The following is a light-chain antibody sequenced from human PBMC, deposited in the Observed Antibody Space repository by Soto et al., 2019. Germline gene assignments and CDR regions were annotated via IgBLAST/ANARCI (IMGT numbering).Light chain of an antibody. J-gene: IGLJ1*01. V-gene: IGLV2-8*01. CDR1: NSDVGGYNF. Sequence: QSALTQPPSASGSPGQSVTISCTGTNSDVGGYNFVSWYQQHPGTAPKLIIYEATKRPSGVPDRFSGSKSGSTASLTVSGLQAEDEADYYCSSYAGSNNRFVFGTGTKVTVL. CDR3: SSYAGSNNRFV. CDR2: EAT.